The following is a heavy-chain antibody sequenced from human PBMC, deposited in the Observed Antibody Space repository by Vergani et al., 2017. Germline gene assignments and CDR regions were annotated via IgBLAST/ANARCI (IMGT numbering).Heavy chain of an antibody. D-gene: IGHD6-13*01. Sequence: QVHLMQSGAEVKKPGSSVKVSCKASGGTFSNYAISWVRQAPGQGLEWMGGIIPIFGTPNYAQKFQGRVTITADESTSTAYMELSSLRSEDTAMYYCATGPWGAAAGTYDYYMDVWGQGTKVTVSS. J-gene: IGHJ6*03. CDR3: ATGPWGAAAGTYDYYMDV. CDR2: IIPIFGTP. V-gene: IGHV1-69*01. CDR1: GGTFSNYA.